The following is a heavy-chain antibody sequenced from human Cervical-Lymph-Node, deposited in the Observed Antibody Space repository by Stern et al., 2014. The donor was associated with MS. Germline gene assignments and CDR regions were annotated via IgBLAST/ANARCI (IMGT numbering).Heavy chain of an antibody. D-gene: IGHD4-23*01. V-gene: IGHV1-69*01. CDR2: IIPILGTA. CDR3: ARVFHDDGGNRYFDY. J-gene: IGHJ4*02. CDR1: GGTFSSYA. Sequence: VQLVESGAEVKKPGSSVKVSCKASGGTFSSYAISLVRQAPGQGLEWMGGIIPILGTANYAQKFQGRVTITATESTSTAYMELSSLRSEDTAVYYCARVFHDDGGNRYFDYWGQGTLVTVSS.